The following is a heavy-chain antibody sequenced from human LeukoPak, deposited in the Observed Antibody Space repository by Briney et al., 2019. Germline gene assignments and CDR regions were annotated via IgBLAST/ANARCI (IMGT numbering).Heavy chain of an antibody. Sequence: GGSLRLSCAASGFTFSSYSMNWVRQAPGKGLEWVSSISSSSYIYYADSVKGRFTISRDNAKNSLYLQMNSLRAEDTAVYYCARFEVSALYYFDYWGQGTLVTVSS. CDR3: ARFEVSALYYFDY. CDR1: GFTFSSYS. CDR2: ISSSSYI. D-gene: IGHD3-16*02. J-gene: IGHJ4*02. V-gene: IGHV3-21*01.